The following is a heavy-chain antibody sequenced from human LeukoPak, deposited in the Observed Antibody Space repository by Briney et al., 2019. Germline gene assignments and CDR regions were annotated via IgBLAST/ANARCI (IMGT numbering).Heavy chain of an antibody. D-gene: IGHD6-19*01. J-gene: IGHJ4*02. CDR2: ISYDGSNK. V-gene: IGHV3-30*18. CDR1: GFTFSSYG. Sequence: PGRSLRLSCAASGFTFSSYGMHWVRQAPGKGLEWVAVISYDGSNKYYADSVKGRFTISRDNSKNTLYLQMNSPRAEDTAVYYCAKDPASSGWYYGPGYWGQGTLVTVSS. CDR3: AKDPASSGWYYGPGY.